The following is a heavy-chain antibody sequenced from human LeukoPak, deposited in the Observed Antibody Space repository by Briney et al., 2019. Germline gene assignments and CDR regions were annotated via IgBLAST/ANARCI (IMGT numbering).Heavy chain of an antibody. CDR3: ARDGAEFSGSYYVYFDY. D-gene: IGHD1-26*01. CDR1: GYTFTSYG. CDR2: ISAYNGYT. Sequence: ASVKVSCKASGYTFTSYGISWVRQAPGQGLEWMGWISAYNGYTNYAQKLQGRVTMTSDTSTSTAYMELRSLRSDDTAVYYCARDGAEFSGSYYVYFDYWGQGTLVTVSS. J-gene: IGHJ4*02. V-gene: IGHV1-18*04.